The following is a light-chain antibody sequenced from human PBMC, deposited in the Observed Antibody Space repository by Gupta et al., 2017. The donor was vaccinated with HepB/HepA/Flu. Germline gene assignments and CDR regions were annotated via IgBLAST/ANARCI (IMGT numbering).Light chain of an antibody. Sequence: SYDLTQPLSVSVSPGQTASITCSGDKLGDKFTCWYQQKPGQSPVLVIYQDYKRPSGIPERFSGSNSGNTATLTISGTQTMDEADYYCQAWDSTTGVFGTGTKVTVL. CDR2: QDY. V-gene: IGLV3-1*01. CDR3: QAWDSTTGV. J-gene: IGLJ1*01. CDR1: KLGDKF.